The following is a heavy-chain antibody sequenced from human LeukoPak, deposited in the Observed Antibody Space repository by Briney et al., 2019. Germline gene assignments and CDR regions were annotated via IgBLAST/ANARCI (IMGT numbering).Heavy chain of an antibody. J-gene: IGHJ4*02. D-gene: IGHD4-17*01. Sequence: TSETLSLTCTVSGGSISSSSYYWGWIRQPPGKGLEWIGSIYYSGSTYYNPSLKSRVTISVDTSKNQFSLKLSSVTAADTAVYYCARHFALPTQRTTVTNPFDYWGQGTLVTVSS. CDR3: ARHFALPTQRTTVTNPFDY. CDR2: IYYSGST. CDR1: GGSISSSSYY. V-gene: IGHV4-39*01.